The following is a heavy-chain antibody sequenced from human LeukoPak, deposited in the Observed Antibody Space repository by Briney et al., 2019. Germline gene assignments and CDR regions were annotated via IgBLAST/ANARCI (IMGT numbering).Heavy chain of an antibody. Sequence: GGSLRLSCAASGFTFSSYAVHWVRQAPGKGLEWVTFISYDGSNKYYADSVKGRFTISRDNSKNTLYLQINSLRAEDTAVYYCARGSAISPETYYYDSSDFDYWGQGTLVTVS. CDR2: ISYDGSNK. CDR1: GFTFSSYA. V-gene: IGHV3-30-3*01. CDR3: ARGSAISPETYYYDSSDFDY. D-gene: IGHD3-22*01. J-gene: IGHJ4*02.